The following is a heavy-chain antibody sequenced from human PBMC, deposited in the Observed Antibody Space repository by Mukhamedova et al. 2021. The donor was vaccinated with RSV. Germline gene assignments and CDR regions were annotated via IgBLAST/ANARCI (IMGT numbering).Heavy chain of an antibody. J-gene: IGHJ4*02. Sequence: QWYQRRVTITADKSTSTAYMELSSLRSEDTAVYYCAREGRAAAVNPLDYWGQGTLVTVSS. CDR3: AREGRAAAVNPLDY. D-gene: IGHD6-13*01. V-gene: IGHV1-69*04.